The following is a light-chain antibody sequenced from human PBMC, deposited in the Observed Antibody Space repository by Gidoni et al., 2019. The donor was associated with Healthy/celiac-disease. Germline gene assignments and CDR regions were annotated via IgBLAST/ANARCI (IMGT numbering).Light chain of an antibody. CDR2: DVS. CDR1: ISDVCGYNY. Sequence: QSALTQPASVSGSPGQSITISCTGTISDVCGYNYVSWYQQHPGKAPKLMIYDVSTRPSGVSNRFSGSNSGNTASLTISGLQAEDEADYYCSSYTSSSARVFGVGTKLTVL. J-gene: IGLJ3*02. V-gene: IGLV2-14*03. CDR3: SSYTSSSARV.